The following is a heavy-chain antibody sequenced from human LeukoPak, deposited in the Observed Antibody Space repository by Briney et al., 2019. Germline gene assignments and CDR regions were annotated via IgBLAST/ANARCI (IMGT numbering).Heavy chain of an antibody. J-gene: IGHJ4*02. Sequence: ASVKVSCKASGYTFTGYYMHWVRQAPGQGLEWMGWINPNSGGTNYAQKFQGRVTMTRDTSISTAYMELSRLRFDDTAVYYCAREPGIAAVGVGNDYWGQGTLVTVSS. V-gene: IGHV1-2*02. D-gene: IGHD6-13*01. CDR3: AREPGIAAVGVGNDY. CDR1: GYTFTGYY. CDR2: INPNSGGT.